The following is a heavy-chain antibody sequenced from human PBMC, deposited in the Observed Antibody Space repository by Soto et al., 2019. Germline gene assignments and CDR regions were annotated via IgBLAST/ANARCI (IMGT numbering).Heavy chain of an antibody. CDR3: ARGFPHCSGGSCYPGQSDP. J-gene: IGHJ5*02. CDR2: IYYNGNT. CDR1: GGSISSRTYY. D-gene: IGHD2-15*01. Sequence: PSETLSLTCTVSGGSISSRTYYWDWIRQTPGKGLEWIGNIYYNGNTYYNPSLKSRVTMSVDTPKNQFSLKLTSVTAADTAIYYCARGFPHCSGGSCYPGQSDPWGHGTLVTVSS. V-gene: IGHV4-39*01.